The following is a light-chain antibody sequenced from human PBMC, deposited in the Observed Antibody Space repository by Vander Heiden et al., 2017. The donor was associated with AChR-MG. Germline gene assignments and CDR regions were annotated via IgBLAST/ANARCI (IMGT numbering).Light chain of an antibody. CDR1: QGISSY. V-gene: IGKV1-8*01. J-gene: IGKJ1*01. CDR3: QQYYSYPRK. CDR2: AAS. Sequence: AIRITQSPSSLSASTGDRVTITCRASQGISSYLAWYQQKPGKAPKLLIYAASTLQSGVPSRFSGSGSGTDFTLTISCLQSEDFATYYCQQYYSYPRKFGQGTKVEIK.